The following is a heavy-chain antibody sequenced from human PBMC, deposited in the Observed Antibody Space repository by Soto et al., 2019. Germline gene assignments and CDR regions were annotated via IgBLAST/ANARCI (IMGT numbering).Heavy chain of an antibody. CDR3: ADITGWYRLDV. Sequence: QVYLQESGPGLVKPSGTLSLTCAVSGASVSTPYWWTWVRQPPGKDLEWIGDVYHTGGNNYNPSLMSRVTISLDKSKNQFSLDMISVTAADTAIYYCADITGWYRLDVWGQGTMVIVSS. J-gene: IGHJ3*01. CDR1: GASVSTPYW. CDR2: VYHTGGN. D-gene: IGHD6-19*01. V-gene: IGHV4-4*02.